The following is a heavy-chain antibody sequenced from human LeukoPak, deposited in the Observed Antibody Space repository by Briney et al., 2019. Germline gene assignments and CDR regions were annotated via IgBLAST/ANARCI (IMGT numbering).Heavy chain of an antibody. CDR1: GYTFTSYG. D-gene: IGHD4-17*01. CDR3: ARVSPTDYGDYDGAFDI. Sequence: ASVKVSCKASGYTFTSYGISWVRQAPGQGLEWMGRIIPILGIANYAQKFQGRVTITADKSTSTAYMELSSLRSEDTAVYYCARVSPTDYGDYDGAFDIWGQGTMVTVSS. CDR2: IIPILGIA. V-gene: IGHV1-69*04. J-gene: IGHJ3*02.